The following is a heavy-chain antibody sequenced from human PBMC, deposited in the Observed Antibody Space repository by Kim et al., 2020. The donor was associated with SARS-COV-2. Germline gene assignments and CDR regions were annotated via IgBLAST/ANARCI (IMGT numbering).Heavy chain of an antibody. CDR3: AKGDNYYDSSGPIDY. J-gene: IGHJ4*02. D-gene: IGHD3-22*01. V-gene: IGHV3-23*01. Sequence: GSVNGRFTISRDNAKNTLYLQMNSRRAEDTAVYYCAKGDNYYDSSGPIDYWGQGTLVTVSS.